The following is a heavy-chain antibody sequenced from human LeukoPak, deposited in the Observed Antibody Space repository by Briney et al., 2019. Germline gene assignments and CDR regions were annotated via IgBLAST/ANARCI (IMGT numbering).Heavy chain of an antibody. CDR2: IYSGGST. D-gene: IGHD6-25*01. Sequence: PGGSLRLSCAASGFTVSSNYRSWVRQAPGEGLEWVSVIYSGGSTYYADSVKGRFTISRDNSKNTLYLQMNSLRAEDTAVYYCARDSGSISAYYYGMDVWGQGTTVTVSS. CDR1: GFTVSSNY. V-gene: IGHV3-66*01. J-gene: IGHJ6*02. CDR3: ARDSGSISAYYYGMDV.